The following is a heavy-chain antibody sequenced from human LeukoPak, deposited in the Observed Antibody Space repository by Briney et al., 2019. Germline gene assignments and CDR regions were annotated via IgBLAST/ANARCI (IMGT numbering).Heavy chain of an antibody. Sequence: PGGSLRLSCAASGLTFSGSAMHWVRQASGKGLEWVGRIRSKANNYATAYAASVKGRFTVSRDDSKSTAYLQMNSLKTEDTAVYYCTRFYDLGLDYWGQGTLVTVSS. CDR1: GLTFSGSA. V-gene: IGHV3-73*01. J-gene: IGHJ4*02. CDR2: IRSKANNYAT. D-gene: IGHD3-3*01. CDR3: TRFYDLGLDY.